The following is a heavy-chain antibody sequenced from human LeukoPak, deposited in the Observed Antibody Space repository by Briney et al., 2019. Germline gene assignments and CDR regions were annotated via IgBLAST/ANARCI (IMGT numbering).Heavy chain of an antibody. D-gene: IGHD3-10*01. Sequence: SETLSLTCTVSGGSISSYYWSWIRQPAGKGLEWIGRIYTSGSTNYNPSLKSRVTMSVDTSKNQFSLKLSSVTAADTAVYYCARRAPTMVRGVTNYYYYYYMDVWGKGTTVTISS. CDR2: IYTSGST. CDR1: GGSISSYY. CDR3: ARRAPTMVRGVTNYYYYYYMDV. V-gene: IGHV4-4*07. J-gene: IGHJ6*03.